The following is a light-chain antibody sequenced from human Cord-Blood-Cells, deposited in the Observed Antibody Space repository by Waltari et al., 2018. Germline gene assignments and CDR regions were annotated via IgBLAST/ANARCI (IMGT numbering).Light chain of an antibody. V-gene: IGLV7-46*01. CDR1: PGAATSGHY. J-gene: IGLJ1*01. CDR2: VTS. Sequence: QAVVTQEPSLTVSPGGTVTPPCGSRPGAATSGHYPYCFQHKPGQAPRKRIYVTSNKHSWTPARFSGSLLGGKAALTLSGAQPEDEAEYYCLLSYSGALYVFGTGTKVTVL. CDR3: LLSYSGALYV.